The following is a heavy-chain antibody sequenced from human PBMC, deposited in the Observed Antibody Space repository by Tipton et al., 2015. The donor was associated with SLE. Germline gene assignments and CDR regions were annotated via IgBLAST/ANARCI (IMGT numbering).Heavy chain of an antibody. D-gene: IGHD6-19*01. J-gene: IGHJ4*02. V-gene: IGHV4-38-2*02. Sequence: TLSLTCAVSVYSISSGYYWGWIRQPPGKGLEWIGSIYHSGSTYYNPSLKSRVTISVDTSKNQFSLKLSTVTAADTAVYYCARDLGTWLNWLGGYYFDYWGQGTLVTVSS. CDR3: ARDLGTWLNWLGGYYFDY. CDR1: VYSISSGYY. CDR2: IYHSGST.